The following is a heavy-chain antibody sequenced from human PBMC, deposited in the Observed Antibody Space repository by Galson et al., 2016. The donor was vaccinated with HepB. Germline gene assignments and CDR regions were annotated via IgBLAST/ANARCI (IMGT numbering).Heavy chain of an antibody. CDR3: AILGSSGAMDV. Sequence: SLRLSCAASGFTFSSYSMIWVRQAPGKGLEWVSSISSSSIYIYYADSVTGRFTISRDNAKNSLYLQMNSLRAEDTAVYYCAILGSSGAMDVWGQGTTVTVSS. CDR2: ISSSSIYI. J-gene: IGHJ6*02. CDR1: GFTFSSYS. V-gene: IGHV3-21*01. D-gene: IGHD3-16*01.